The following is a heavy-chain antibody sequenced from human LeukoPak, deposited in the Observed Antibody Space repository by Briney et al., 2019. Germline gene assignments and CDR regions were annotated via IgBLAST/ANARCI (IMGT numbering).Heavy chain of an antibody. D-gene: IGHD1-1*01. CDR2: FDPEDGDT. CDR3: ATAVQLERPMDDY. CDR1: GYTLTELS. J-gene: IGHJ4*02. Sequence: GASVKVSCKVSGYTLTELSMHWVRQAPGKGLEWMGGFDPEDGDTIYAQKFQGRVTMTEDTSTDTAYMELSSLRSEDTAVYYCATAVQLERPMDDYWGQGTLVTVSS. V-gene: IGHV1-24*01.